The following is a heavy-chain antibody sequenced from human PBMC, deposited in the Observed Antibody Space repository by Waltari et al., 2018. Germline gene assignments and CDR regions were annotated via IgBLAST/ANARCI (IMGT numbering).Heavy chain of an antibody. D-gene: IGHD3-22*01. J-gene: IGHJ4*02. CDR2: IKHDGTGT. CDR3: GRGYNDRRLDY. CDR1: GFTFSNYW. V-gene: IGHV3-74*01. Sequence: EVQLVESGGGLIQPGGSLRLSCEVSGFTFSNYWMHWARQVPGKGLVWVSRIKHDGTGTIYADSGQGRFTISRDNAENTLYLQMNSLRGEDTAIYYCGRGYNDRRLDYWGQGTLVTVSS.